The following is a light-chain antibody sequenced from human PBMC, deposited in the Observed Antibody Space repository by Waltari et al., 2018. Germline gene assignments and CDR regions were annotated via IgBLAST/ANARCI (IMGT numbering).Light chain of an antibody. CDR2: DVS. V-gene: IGLV2-14*03. CDR3: SSYISSSTLEL. CDR1: SSDVGGYNY. J-gene: IGLJ2*01. Sequence: QSALTQAASVSGSPGQSITISCTGSSSDVGGYNYVSGYQQHPGKAPKLIIYDVSNRPSGVSNRFSGSKSGNTASLTISGLQAEDEADYYCSSYISSSTLELFGGGTSLTVL.